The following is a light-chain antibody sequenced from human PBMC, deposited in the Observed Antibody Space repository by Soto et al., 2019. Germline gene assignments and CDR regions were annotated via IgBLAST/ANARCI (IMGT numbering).Light chain of an antibody. J-gene: IGKJ1*01. CDR3: QQYNVYSWT. V-gene: IGKV1-5*03. CDR1: QNINSW. CDR2: EAS. Sequence: DIHMTQSPSTLSASLGARVTITCRASQNINSWLEWYQQKPGKAPKLLIYEASSLEKGVPARFGGSGSGTEFTLTISSLQPDDFETYYCQQYNVYSWTFGQGTKVDIK.